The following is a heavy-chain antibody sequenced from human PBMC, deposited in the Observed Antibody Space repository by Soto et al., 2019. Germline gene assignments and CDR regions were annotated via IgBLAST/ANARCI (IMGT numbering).Heavy chain of an antibody. Sequence: GGSLRLSCAASGFTFSSYGMHWVRQAPGKGLEWVAVISYDGSNKSYSTSLKSRLTISKDTSKSQVVLTMTNMDPVDTATYYCARIVVVPAAPRGKTYYYYGMDVWGQGTTVTVSS. CDR2: ISYDGSNK. D-gene: IGHD2-2*01. V-gene: IGHV3-30*03. J-gene: IGHJ6*02. CDR1: GFTFSSYG. CDR3: ARIVVVPAAPRGKTYYYYGMDV.